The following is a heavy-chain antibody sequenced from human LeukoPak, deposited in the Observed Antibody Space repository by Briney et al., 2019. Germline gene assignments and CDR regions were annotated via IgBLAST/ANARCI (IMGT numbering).Heavy chain of an antibody. J-gene: IGHJ4*02. V-gene: IGHV3-7*01. D-gene: IGHD3-10*01. CDR1: GFTFSDYY. Sequence: GGSLRLSCAASGFTFSDYYMSWIRQAPGKGLEWVANINLDGTKKYHVDSVKGRFTISRDNAQKSLYLQMNSLRVEDTAVYYCARDETGGHFENWGQGTLVTVSS. CDR2: INLDGTKK. CDR3: ARDETGGHFEN.